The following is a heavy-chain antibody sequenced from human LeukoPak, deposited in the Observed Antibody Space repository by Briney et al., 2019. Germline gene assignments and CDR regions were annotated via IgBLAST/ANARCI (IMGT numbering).Heavy chain of an antibody. CDR1: GFTFSYYA. CDR3: ARGPSGYHNT. D-gene: IGHD5-12*01. CDR2: ISGSGGST. J-gene: IGHJ4*02. Sequence: PGGSLRLSCAASGFTFSYYAMSWVRQAPGKGLEWVSLISGSGGSTYYADSVKGRFTISRDNSKNTLYLQMNSLRAEDTAVYYCARGPSGYHNTGGQGTLVTVSS. V-gene: IGHV3-23*01.